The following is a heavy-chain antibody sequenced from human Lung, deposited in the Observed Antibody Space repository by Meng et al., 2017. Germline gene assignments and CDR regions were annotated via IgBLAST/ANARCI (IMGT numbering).Heavy chain of an antibody. D-gene: IGHD4-11*01. V-gene: IGHV4-34*01. CDR1: GGSFSDYY. Sequence: QVQLQQGGAGLVKPSETLSLTCVVSGGSFSDYYWSWIRQPQGKGLEWIGEINHSGSTNYNPSLESRATISVDTSQNNLSLKLSSVTAADSAVYYCARGPTTMAHDFDYWGQGTLVTVSS. CDR2: INHSGST. CDR3: ARGPTTMAHDFDY. J-gene: IGHJ4*02.